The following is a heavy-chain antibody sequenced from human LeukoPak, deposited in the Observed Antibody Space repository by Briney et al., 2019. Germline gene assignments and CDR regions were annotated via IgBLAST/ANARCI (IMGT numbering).Heavy chain of an antibody. Sequence: GGSLRLSCAASGFTFDDYAMHWVRQAPGKGLEWVSGIRWNSGSIGYADSVKGRFTISRDNAKNSLYLQMNSLRAEDTALYYCAKVSGALLRGTGGYYPFDYWGQGTLVTVSS. V-gene: IGHV3-9*01. J-gene: IGHJ4*02. CDR1: GFTFDDYA. CDR2: IRWNSGSI. CDR3: AKVSGALLRGTGGYYPFDY. D-gene: IGHD3-22*01.